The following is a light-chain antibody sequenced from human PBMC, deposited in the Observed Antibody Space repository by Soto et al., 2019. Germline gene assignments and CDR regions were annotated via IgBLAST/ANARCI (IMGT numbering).Light chain of an antibody. Sequence: DIQMTQSPSTLSASVGDRVTITCRASQSISIWLAWYQQKPGKAPKLLIYKASSLESGVPSRFSGSGSGTDFVLTISSLQPEDSATYYCQQLDSMPITFGQGTRLEIK. J-gene: IGKJ5*01. CDR2: KAS. V-gene: IGKV1-5*03. CDR3: QQLDSMPIT. CDR1: QSISIW.